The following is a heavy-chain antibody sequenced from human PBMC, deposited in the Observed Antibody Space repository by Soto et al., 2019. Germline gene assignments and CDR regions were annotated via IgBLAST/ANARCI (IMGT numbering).Heavy chain of an antibody. CDR1: GGSISSGGYY. Sequence: SETLSLTCTVSGGSISSGGYYWSWIRQHPGKGLEWIGYIYYSGSTYYNPSLKSRVTISVDTSKNQFSLKLSSVTAADTAVYYCARDRSGSLYFDYWGQGTLVTVSS. CDR3: ARDRSGSLYFDY. J-gene: IGHJ4*02. CDR2: IYYSGST. D-gene: IGHD1-26*01. V-gene: IGHV4-31*03.